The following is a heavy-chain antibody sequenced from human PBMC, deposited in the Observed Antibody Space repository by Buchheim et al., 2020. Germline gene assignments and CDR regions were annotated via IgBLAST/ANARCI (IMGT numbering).Heavy chain of an antibody. D-gene: IGHD3-10*01. Sequence: QVQLQESGPGLVKPSEPLSLTCTVSGGSISSYYWSWIRQPPGKGLEWIGYIYYSGSTNSNPSLTSRVTILVDTSKNQFSPKLSSVTAADTAVYYCARHLHSMVRGVIVDYWGQGTL. CDR1: GGSISSYY. J-gene: IGHJ4*02. V-gene: IGHV4-59*08. CDR3: ARHLHSMVRGVIVDY. CDR2: IYYSGST.